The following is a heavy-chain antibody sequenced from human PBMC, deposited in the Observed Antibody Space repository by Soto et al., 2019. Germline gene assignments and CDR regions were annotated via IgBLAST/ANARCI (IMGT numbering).Heavy chain of an antibody. CDR2: IIPMFSTP. V-gene: IGHV1-69*13. CDR1: GGNFRSEA. Sequence: SVKVSCKASGGNFRSEAISWVRQAPGHGLEWMGRIIPMFSTPHYAQKFQGRVTIIADESTTTVNMEMRGLTYEDTAVYYCARAQFSDILTADDYGMDVWGQGTSVTAS. J-gene: IGHJ6*02. CDR3: ARAQFSDILTADDYGMDV. D-gene: IGHD3-9*01.